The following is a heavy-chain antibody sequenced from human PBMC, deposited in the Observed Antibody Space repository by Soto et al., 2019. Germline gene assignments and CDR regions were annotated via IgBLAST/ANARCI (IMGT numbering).Heavy chain of an antibody. CDR1: GFTLSGYA. D-gene: IGHD6-6*01. J-gene: IGHJ6*03. V-gene: IGHV3-64*01. Sequence: HPGGSLRLSCAASGFTLSGYAMDWVRQAPGKGFEYVSGISSNGVGTYYANSVQGRFTISRDNSKNTVYLQMGSLRPEDMAVYYCARRARPDFYYMDVWGKGTTVTVSS. CDR3: ARRARPDFYYMDV. CDR2: ISSNGVGT.